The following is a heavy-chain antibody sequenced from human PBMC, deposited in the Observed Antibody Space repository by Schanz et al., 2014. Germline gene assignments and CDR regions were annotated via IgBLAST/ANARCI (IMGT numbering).Heavy chain of an antibody. D-gene: IGHD3-10*01. Sequence: ADLVESGGGVVQFGRSLRLSCVASGFTFSSYGMHWVRQAPGKGLEWVAVIWYDENNKYYADSVKGRFTMSRDNSKNTLYLQMNSLRAEDTAVYYCARANYRRKINFDYWGRGTLVTVSS. V-gene: IGHV3-33*01. J-gene: IGHJ4*02. CDR2: IWYDENNK. CDR3: ARANYRRKINFDY. CDR1: GFTFSSYG.